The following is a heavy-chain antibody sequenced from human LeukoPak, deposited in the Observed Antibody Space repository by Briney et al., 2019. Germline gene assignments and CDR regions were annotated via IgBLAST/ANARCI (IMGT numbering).Heavy chain of an antibody. V-gene: IGHV4-59*11. CDR1: GGSISSHY. D-gene: IGHD2-15*01. J-gene: IGHJ4*02. CDR3: ARVGSGGSPDY. Sequence: PSETLSLTCTVSGGSISSHYWSWIRQPPGKGLEWIGYIYYSGSTNYNPSLKSRVTISVDTSKNQFSLKLSSVTAADTAVYYCARVGSGGSPDYWGQGTLVTVSS. CDR2: IYYSGST.